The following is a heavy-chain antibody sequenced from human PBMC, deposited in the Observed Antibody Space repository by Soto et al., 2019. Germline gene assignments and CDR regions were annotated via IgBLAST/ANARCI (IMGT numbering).Heavy chain of an antibody. CDR1: GGTFSSYA. J-gene: IGHJ6*02. CDR3: ASAHRDYGDPTAYYYYYGMDV. Sequence: QVQLVQSGAEVKKPGSSVKVSCKASGGTFSSYAISWVRQAPGQGLEWMGGIIPIFGTANYAQKFQGRVTITADKSTSTAYMELSSPRSEDTAVYYCASAHRDYGDPTAYYYYYGMDVWGQGTTVTVSS. D-gene: IGHD4-17*01. CDR2: IIPIFGTA. V-gene: IGHV1-69*06.